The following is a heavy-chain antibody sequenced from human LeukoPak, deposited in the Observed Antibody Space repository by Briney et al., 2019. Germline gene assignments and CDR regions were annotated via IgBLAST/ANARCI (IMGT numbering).Heavy chain of an antibody. Sequence: SETLSLTCAVSGGSISSGGYSWSWIRQPPGKGLEWIGYIYHSGSTYYNPSLKSRVTISVDTSKNQFSLKLSSVTAADTAVYYCARDPTRSGLDYWGQGTLVTVSS. V-gene: IGHV4-30-2*01. J-gene: IGHJ4*02. D-gene: IGHD4-11*01. CDR3: ARDPTRSGLDY. CDR2: IYHSGST. CDR1: GGSISSGGYS.